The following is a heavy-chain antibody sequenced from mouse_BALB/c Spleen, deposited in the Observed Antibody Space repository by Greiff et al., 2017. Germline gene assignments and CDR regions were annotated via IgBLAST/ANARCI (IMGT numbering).Heavy chain of an antibody. D-gene: IGHD2-14*01. CDR2: ISSGGST. V-gene: IGHV5-6-5*01. CDR1: GFTFSSYA. J-gene: IGHJ3*01. CDR3: AREGAYYRYTWFAY. Sequence: EVHLVESGGGLVKPGGSLKLSCAASGFTFSSYAMSWVRQTPEKRLEWVASISSGGSTYYPDSVKGRFTISRDNARNILYLQMSSLRSEDTAMYYCAREGAYYRYTWFAYWGQGTLVTVSA.